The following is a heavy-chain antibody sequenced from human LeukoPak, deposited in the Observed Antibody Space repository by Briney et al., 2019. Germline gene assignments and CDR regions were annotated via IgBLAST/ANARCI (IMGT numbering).Heavy chain of an antibody. D-gene: IGHD2-2*01. J-gene: IGHJ5*02. CDR2: IYYSGSI. CDR3: ARHLPYCSSTTCHPSWFDP. V-gene: IGHV4-39*01. CDR1: GGSISSSSYY. Sequence: PSETLSLTCTVSGGSISSSSYYWGWIRQPPGKGLEWIGSIYYSGSIYYNPSLKSRVTISVDTSKNQFSLKLSSVTAADTAVYYCARHLPYCSSTTCHPSWFDPWGQGTLVTVSS.